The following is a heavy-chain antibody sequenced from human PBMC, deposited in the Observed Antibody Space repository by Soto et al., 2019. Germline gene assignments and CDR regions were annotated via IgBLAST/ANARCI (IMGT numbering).Heavy chain of an antibody. CDR3: ATSQKGYNWNCFDH. V-gene: IGHV4-39*01. D-gene: IGHD1-20*01. CDR1: GGSISGSYYY. CDR2: VFYTGFT. Sequence: PSETLSLTCAVSGGSISGSYYYWAWLRQSPGKGPEWIGSVFYTGFTSYNPSLESRVSVSGDTSKCQFSLKLSAVTAADTAVYYCATSQKGYNWNCFDHWGEGALVTVSS. J-gene: IGHJ4*02.